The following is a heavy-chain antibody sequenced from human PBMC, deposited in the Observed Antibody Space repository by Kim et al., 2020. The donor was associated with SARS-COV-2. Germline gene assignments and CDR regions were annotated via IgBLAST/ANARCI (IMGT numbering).Heavy chain of an antibody. CDR3: ASGGGSHHPFDY. CDR1: GFTFSSYA. Sequence: GGSLRLSCAASGFTFSSYAMHWVRQAPGKGLEWVAVISYDGSNKYYADSVKGRFTISRDNSKNTLYLQMNSLRAEDTAVYYCASGGGSHHPFDYWGQGTL. CDR2: ISYDGSNK. J-gene: IGHJ4*02. D-gene: IGHD3-16*01. V-gene: IGHV3-30*04.